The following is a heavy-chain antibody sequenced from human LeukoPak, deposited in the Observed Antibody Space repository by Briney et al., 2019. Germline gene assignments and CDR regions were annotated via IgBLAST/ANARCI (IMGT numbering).Heavy chain of an antibody. CDR2: ISSSSSYI. V-gene: IGHV3-21*01. J-gene: IGHJ4*02. D-gene: IGHD5-12*01. Sequence: GGSLRLSCAASGFTFSSYSMNWVRQAPGKGLVWVSSISSSSSYIYYADSVKGRFTISRDNAKNSLYLQMNSLRAEDTAVYYCARGDIVATFYWEFDYWGQGTLVTVSS. CDR3: ARGDIVATFYWEFDY. CDR1: GFTFSSYS.